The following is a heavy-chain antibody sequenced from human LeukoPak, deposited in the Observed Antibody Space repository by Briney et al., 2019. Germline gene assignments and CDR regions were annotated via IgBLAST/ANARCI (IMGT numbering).Heavy chain of an antibody. CDR1: GYTFTSHY. D-gene: IGHD3-3*01. CDR2: INPSAGST. V-gene: IGHV1-46*01. Sequence: GASVKVSCRASGYTFTSHYMHWVRQAPAQGLEWMGIINPSAGSTSYPQKFQGRVTMTRDTSTSTVYMELSSLRSEDTAVYYCAAPGASGFVGNFWSGPLDFWGQGTLVTVSS. J-gene: IGHJ4*02. CDR3: AAPGASGFVGNFWSGPLDF.